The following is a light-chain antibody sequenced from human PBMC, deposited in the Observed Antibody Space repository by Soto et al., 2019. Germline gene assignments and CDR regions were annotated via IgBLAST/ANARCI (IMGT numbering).Light chain of an antibody. J-gene: IGKJ4*01. CDR1: QSVSSN. V-gene: IGKV3-15*01. CDR2: GAS. Sequence: EIVMTQSPATLSVSAGERATLSCRASQSVSSNLAWYQQKPGQAPGLLIYGASTRATGIPARFSGSGSGTEFTLTISSLQSEDFAVYYCQQYDNWPLTFGGGTKVDIK. CDR3: QQYDNWPLT.